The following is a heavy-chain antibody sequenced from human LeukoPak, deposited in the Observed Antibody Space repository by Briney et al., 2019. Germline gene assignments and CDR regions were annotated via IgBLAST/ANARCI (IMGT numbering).Heavy chain of an antibody. D-gene: IGHD6-19*01. CDR1: GGSISSSSYY. V-gene: IGHV4-39*01. CDR3: ARRSSGWHGHFDY. J-gene: IGHJ4*02. CDR2: IYYSGST. Sequence: PETLSLTCTVSGGSISSSSYYWGWIRQPPGKWLEWIGSIYYSGSTYYNPSLKSRVTISVDTSKNQFSLKLSSVTAADTAVYYCARRSSGWHGHFDYWGQGTLVTVSS.